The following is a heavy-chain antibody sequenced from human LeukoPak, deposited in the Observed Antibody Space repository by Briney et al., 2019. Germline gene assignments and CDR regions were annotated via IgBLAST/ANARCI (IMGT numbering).Heavy chain of an antibody. CDR1: GFTFSSYA. CDR2: ISSSSSNI. D-gene: IGHD2-2*01. J-gene: IGHJ4*02. CDR3: ARAYCSSTSCLDY. Sequence: GGSLRLSCAASGFTFSSYAMNWVRQAPGKGLEWVSSISSSSSNIYYADSVKGRFTISRDNAKNSLFLQMSSLRADDTAVYYCARAYCSSTSCLDYWGQGTLVTVSS. V-gene: IGHV3-21*06.